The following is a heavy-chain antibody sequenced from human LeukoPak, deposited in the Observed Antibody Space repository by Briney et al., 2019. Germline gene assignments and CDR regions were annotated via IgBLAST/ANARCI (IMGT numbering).Heavy chain of an antibody. CDR1: GFTFSSYS. D-gene: IGHD3-22*01. CDR2: ITSSSTYI. CDR3: AKDTTHYYDSSGYYYGFDY. Sequence: GGSLRLSCAASGFTFSSYSMNWVRQAPGKGLEWVSSITSSSTYIYYADSVKGRFTISRDNAKNSLYLQMNSLRAEDTALYYCAKDTTHYYDSSGYYYGFDYWGQGTLVTVSS. V-gene: IGHV3-21*04. J-gene: IGHJ4*02.